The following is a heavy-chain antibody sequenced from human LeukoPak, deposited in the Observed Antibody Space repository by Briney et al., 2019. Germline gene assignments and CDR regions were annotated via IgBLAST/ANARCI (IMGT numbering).Heavy chain of an antibody. Sequence: SETLSLTCTVSGGSISSSSYYWGWIRQPPGKGLEWIGSIYYSGSTYYNPSLKSRVTISVDTSKNQFSLKLSSVTAADTAVYYCARPSGSYSRWFDPWGQGTLVTASS. CDR2: IYYSGST. V-gene: IGHV4-39*01. D-gene: IGHD1-26*01. J-gene: IGHJ5*02. CDR1: GGSISSSSYY. CDR3: ARPSGSYSRWFDP.